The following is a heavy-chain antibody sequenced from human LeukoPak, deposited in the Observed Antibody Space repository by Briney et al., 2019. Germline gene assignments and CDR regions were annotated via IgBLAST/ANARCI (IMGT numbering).Heavy chain of an antibody. Sequence: PSQTLSLTCTVSGGFISSGSYYWSWIRQPAGTGLEWIGRIYTSGSTNYNPSLKSRVTISVDTSKNQFSLKLSSVTAADSAVYYCARSSGWYMRDWYFDLWGRGTLVTVSS. V-gene: IGHV4-61*02. D-gene: IGHD6-19*01. J-gene: IGHJ2*01. CDR3: ARSSGWYMRDWYFDL. CDR1: GGFISSGSYY. CDR2: IYTSGST.